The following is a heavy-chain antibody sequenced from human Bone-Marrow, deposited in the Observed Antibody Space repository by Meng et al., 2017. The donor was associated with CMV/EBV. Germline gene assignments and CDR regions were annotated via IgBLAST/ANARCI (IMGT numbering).Heavy chain of an antibody. CDR1: GFTVSITH. CDR3: AVGHDSRKVAY. J-gene: IGHJ4*02. Sequence: GGSLRLSCVASGFTVSITHMNWVRQAPGKGLEWVPVICTGDTTHYADFVKGRFTISRDSSKNTLYLQMNSLRAEDTALYYCAVGHDSRKVAYWGQGTLVTVSS. D-gene: IGHD3-3*01. V-gene: IGHV3-53*01. CDR2: ICTGDTT.